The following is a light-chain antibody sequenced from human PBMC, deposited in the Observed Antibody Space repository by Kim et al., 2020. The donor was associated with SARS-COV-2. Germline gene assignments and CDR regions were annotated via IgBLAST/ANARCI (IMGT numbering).Light chain of an antibody. V-gene: IGKV3-15*01. CDR3: QQYYNWPS. CDR2: GAS. J-gene: IGKJ1*01. CDR1: RSVSSN. Sequence: SVCPGERAAPSCRASRSVSSNLAWYQQKPGQAPRLLIYGASTRATGIPARFSGSGSGTEFTLTISSLQSEDFAVYYCQQYYNWPSFGQGTKVDIK.